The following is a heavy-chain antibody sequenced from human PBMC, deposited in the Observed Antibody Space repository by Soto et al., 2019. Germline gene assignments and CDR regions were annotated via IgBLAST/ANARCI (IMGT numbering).Heavy chain of an antibody. J-gene: IGHJ3*02. V-gene: IGHV3-53*01. D-gene: IGHD6-19*01. Sequence: PGGSLRLSCAASGFTVSSNYMSWVRQAPGKGLEWVSVIYSGGSTYYADSVKGRFTISRDNSKNTLYLQMNSLRAEDTAVYYCAREMESPRAIAVAGTGAFDIWGQGTMVTVSS. CDR2: IYSGGST. CDR3: AREMESPRAIAVAGTGAFDI. CDR1: GFTVSSNY.